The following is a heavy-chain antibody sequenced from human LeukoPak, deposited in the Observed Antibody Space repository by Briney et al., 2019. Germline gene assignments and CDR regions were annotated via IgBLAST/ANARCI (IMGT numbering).Heavy chain of an antibody. D-gene: IGHD5-18*01. CDR3: ARGRSSGQLWFFGY. J-gene: IGHJ4*02. V-gene: IGHV4-34*01. CDR2: INHSGST. Sequence: KPSETLSLTCAVYGGSFSGYYWSWIRQPPGKGLEWIGEINHSGSTNYNPSLKSRVTISVDTSKNQFSLKLSSVTAADTAVYYCARGRSSGQLWFFGYWGQGTLVTVSS. CDR1: GGSFSGYY.